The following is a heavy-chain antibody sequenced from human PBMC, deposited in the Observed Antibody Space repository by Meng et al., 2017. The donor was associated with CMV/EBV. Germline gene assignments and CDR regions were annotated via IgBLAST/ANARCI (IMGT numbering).Heavy chain of an antibody. CDR2: ISSSGSTI. V-gene: IGHV3-11*04. CDR1: GFTFSDYY. CDR3: ARRYLRDIVVVTHSYYGMDV. D-gene: IGHD2-2*01. Sequence: GESLKISCAASGFTFSDYYMSWIRQAPGKGLEWVSYISSSGSTIYYADSVKGRFTISRDNAKNSLYLQMNSLRAEDTAVYYCARRYLRDIVVVTHSYYGMDVWGQGTTVTVSS. J-gene: IGHJ6*02.